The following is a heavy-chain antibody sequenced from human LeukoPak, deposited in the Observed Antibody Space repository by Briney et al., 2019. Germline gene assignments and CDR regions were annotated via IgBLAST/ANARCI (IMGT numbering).Heavy chain of an antibody. CDR3: ARGWFGELLPPLDY. Sequence: GGSLRLSCAASGFTFSSYSMNWVRQAPGKGLEWVSYISSGSSTRYYADSVKGRFTISRDNAKNSLYLQMNSLRAEDTAVYYCARGWFGELLPPLDYWGQGTLVTVSS. CDR1: GFTFSSYS. D-gene: IGHD3-10*01. J-gene: IGHJ4*02. CDR2: ISSGSSTR. V-gene: IGHV3-48*04.